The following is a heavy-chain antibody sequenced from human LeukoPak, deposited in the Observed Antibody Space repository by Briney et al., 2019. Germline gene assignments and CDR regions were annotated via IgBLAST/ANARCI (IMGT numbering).Heavy chain of an antibody. V-gene: IGHV3-48*01. CDR3: ARDLDYAFDY. CDR1: GFTFSSYS. Sequence: GGSLRLSCAASGFTFSSYSMNWVRQAPGKGLEWVSYISSRSSTIGYADSVKGRFTISTDNAKNSVYLQMNGLRAEDTAVYYCARDLDYAFDYWGQGTPVTVSS. J-gene: IGHJ4*02. D-gene: IGHD4/OR15-4a*01. CDR2: ISSRSSTI.